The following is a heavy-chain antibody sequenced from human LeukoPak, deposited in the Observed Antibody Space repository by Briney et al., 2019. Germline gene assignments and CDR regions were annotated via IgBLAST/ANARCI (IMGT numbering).Heavy chain of an antibody. J-gene: IGHJ4*02. CDR1: GGTFSSYA. V-gene: IGHV1-69*04. CDR2: IIPILGIA. Sequence: GASVKVSCKASGGTFSSYAISWVRQAPGQGLEWMGRIIPILGIANYAQKFQGRITITADKSTSTAYMELSSLRSEDTAVYYCAAIGYCSSTSCYNRVDYWGQGTLVTVSS. D-gene: IGHD2-2*02. CDR3: AAIGYCSSTSCYNRVDY.